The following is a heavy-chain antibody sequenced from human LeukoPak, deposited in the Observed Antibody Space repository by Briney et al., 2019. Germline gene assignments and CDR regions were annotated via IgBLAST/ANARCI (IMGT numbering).Heavy chain of an antibody. CDR3: AKVGMDQLLLPEYYFDY. CDR1: GFTFSSYA. V-gene: IGHV3-23*01. Sequence: GGSLRLSCAASGFTFSSYAMSWVRQAPGKGLEWVSAISGSGGSTYYADSVKGRFTISRDNSKNTLYLQMNSLRAEDTAVYYCAKVGMDQLLLPEYYFDYWGQGTLVTVSS. J-gene: IGHJ4*02. D-gene: IGHD2-15*01. CDR2: ISGSGGST.